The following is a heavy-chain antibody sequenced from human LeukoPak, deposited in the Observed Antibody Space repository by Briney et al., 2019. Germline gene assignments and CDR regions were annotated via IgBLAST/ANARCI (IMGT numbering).Heavy chain of an antibody. CDR1: GGSISSYY. J-gene: IGHJ4*02. Sequence: ETLSLTCTVSGGSISSYYWSWIRQPPGKGLEWIGYIYYSGSTNYNPSLKSRVTISVDTSKNQFSLKLSSVTAADTAVYYCARHPGSYIDYWGQGILVTVSS. CDR2: IYYSGST. V-gene: IGHV4-59*08. CDR3: ARHPGSYIDY.